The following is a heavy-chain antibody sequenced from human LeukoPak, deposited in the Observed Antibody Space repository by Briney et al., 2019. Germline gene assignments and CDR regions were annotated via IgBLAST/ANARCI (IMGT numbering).Heavy chain of an antibody. D-gene: IGHD3-3*01. CDR2: ISSSSSYI. CDR1: GFTFSSYS. CDR3: AKIPTTYYDFWSGYYDDAFDI. Sequence: GGSLRLSCAASGFTFSSYSMNWVRQAPGKGLEWVSSISSSSSYIYYADSVKGRFTISRDNAKNALYLQMNSLRAEDTAVYYCAKIPTTYYDFWSGYYDDAFDIWGQGTMVTVSS. J-gene: IGHJ3*02. V-gene: IGHV3-21*04.